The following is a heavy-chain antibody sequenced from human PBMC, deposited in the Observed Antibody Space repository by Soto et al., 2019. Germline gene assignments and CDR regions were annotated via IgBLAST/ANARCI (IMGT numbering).Heavy chain of an antibody. CDR3: ARGFSSSVWFDR. CDR1: GFSVTTNY. J-gene: IGHJ5*02. V-gene: IGHV3-53*01. Sequence: RRLSCAASGFSVTTNYMTWVRQAPGKGLEWVSVIYSGGATYYADSVKGRFTISRDNSEDTLYLQMNSLRAEDTAVYYCARGFSSSVWFDRWGQGTLVTVSS. CDR2: IYSGGAT. D-gene: IGHD6-6*01.